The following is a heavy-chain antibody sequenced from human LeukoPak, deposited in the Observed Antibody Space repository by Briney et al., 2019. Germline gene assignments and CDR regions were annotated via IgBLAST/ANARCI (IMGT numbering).Heavy chain of an antibody. Sequence: GGSLRLSRAASGFTVSSSFMSWVRQAPGKGLEWVSLIYRGGTKYVADSVKGRFTVSRDISKNTLYLQMNSLRAEDTALYYCARPRDDNSGYYISWGQGSLVTVP. V-gene: IGHV3-53*01. J-gene: IGHJ5*02. CDR2: IYRGGTK. D-gene: IGHD6-19*01. CDR1: GFTVSSSF. CDR3: ARPRDDNSGYYIS.